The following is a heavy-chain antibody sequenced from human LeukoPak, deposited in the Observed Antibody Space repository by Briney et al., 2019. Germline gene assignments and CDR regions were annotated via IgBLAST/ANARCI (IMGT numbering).Heavy chain of an antibody. CDR2: INPNSGDT. CDR1: EYTFTGYY. CDR3: ARGYRTSWYDY. D-gene: IGHD2-2*01. Sequence: ASVKVSCKASEYTFTGYYMHWVRQAPGQGLEWMGWINPNSGDTNYAQKFQGRVTMTRDTSISTAYMELSSLRSDDTAVFFCARGYRTSWYDYWGQGTLVTVSS. V-gene: IGHV1-2*02. J-gene: IGHJ4*02.